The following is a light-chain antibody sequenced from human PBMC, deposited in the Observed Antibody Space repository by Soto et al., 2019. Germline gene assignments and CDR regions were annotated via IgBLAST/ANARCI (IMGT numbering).Light chain of an antibody. Sequence: QSVLTQPPSASGTPGQSVTISCSGGSSNMGTNSVSWYQHFPGTAPKLLIFRSYQRPSGVPDRFPGSKSGTSAALAIRGLQSEDEADYYCASWEDRLSGPVCGTGTKVTVL. V-gene: IGLV1-44*01. CDR2: RSY. CDR3: ASWEDRLSGPV. J-gene: IGLJ1*01. CDR1: SSNMGTNS.